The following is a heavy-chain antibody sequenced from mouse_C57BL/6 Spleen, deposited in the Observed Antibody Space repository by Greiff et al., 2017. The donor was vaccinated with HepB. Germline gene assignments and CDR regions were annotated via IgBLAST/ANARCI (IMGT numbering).Heavy chain of an antibody. D-gene: IGHD2-2*01. V-gene: IGHV14-4*01. CDR1: SFNIKDDY. J-gene: IGHJ2*01. CDR3: TRGVVTTWAFDY. Sequence: VQLQQSGAELVKPGASVKLSCTASSFNIKDDYMRWVKQSPEQGLEWIGWIDPENGDTEYASKFQDKSTITADASSKTAYLQLSSLTSEDTAVYYCTRGVVTTWAFDYWGQGTTLTVSS. CDR2: IDPENGDT.